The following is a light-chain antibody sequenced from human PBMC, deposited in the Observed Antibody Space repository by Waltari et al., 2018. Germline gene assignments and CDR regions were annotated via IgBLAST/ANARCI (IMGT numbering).Light chain of an antibody. CDR1: QTISSY. Sequence: DIHMTQSPSSLSASVGDRVTITCRASQTISSYLNWYQQKPGKAPKLLIYAASSLQSGVPARFSGSGSGTDCTLTISSLQPEDFATYYCQQSYSTPITFGQGTRLEIK. CDR3: QQSYSTPIT. V-gene: IGKV1-39*01. J-gene: IGKJ5*01. CDR2: AAS.